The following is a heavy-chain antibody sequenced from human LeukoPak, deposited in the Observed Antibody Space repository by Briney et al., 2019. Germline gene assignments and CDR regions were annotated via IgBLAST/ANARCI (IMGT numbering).Heavy chain of an antibody. CDR1: GGSFSGYY. D-gene: IGHD3-3*01. J-gene: IGHJ5*02. CDR2: IFYGGSP. CDR3: ARGGVTFFGVATPTNWFDP. Sequence: SETLSLTCAVYGGSFSGYYWSWIRQPPGKGLEWIGNIFYGGSPYYNPSLKSRVTISVDMSKNQFSLKLSSVTAADTAVYYCARGGVTFFGVATPTNWFDPWGQGTLVTVSS. V-gene: IGHV4-34*01.